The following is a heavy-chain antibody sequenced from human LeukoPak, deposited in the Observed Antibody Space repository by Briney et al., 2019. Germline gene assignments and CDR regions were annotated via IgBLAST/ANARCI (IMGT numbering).Heavy chain of an antibody. V-gene: IGHV3-64D*09. Sequence: GGSLRLSCAASGLTVSINYMSWVRQAPGKGLEYVSAIGSNGGSTYYADSVKGRFTISRDNSKNTLYLQMSSLRAEDTAVYYCVAGYSSGWYGYWGQGTLVTVSS. D-gene: IGHD6-19*01. CDR1: GLTVSINY. CDR3: VAGYSSGWYGY. J-gene: IGHJ4*02. CDR2: IGSNGGST.